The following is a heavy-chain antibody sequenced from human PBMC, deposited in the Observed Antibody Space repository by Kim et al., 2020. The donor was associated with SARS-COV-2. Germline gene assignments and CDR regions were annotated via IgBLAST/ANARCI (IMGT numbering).Heavy chain of an antibody. CDR2: ISYDGSNK. Sequence: GGSLRLSCAASGFTFSSYAMHWVRQAPGKGLEWVAVISYDGSNKYYADSVKGRFTISRDNSKNTLYLQMNSLRAEDTAVYYCARDGGQWLVRVGLVGYFDYWGQGTLVTVSS. V-gene: IGHV3-30-3*01. CDR1: GFTFSSYA. J-gene: IGHJ4*02. D-gene: IGHD6-19*01. CDR3: ARDGGQWLVRVGLVGYFDY.